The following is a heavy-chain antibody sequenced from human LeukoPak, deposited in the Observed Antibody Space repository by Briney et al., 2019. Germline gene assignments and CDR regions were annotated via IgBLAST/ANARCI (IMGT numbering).Heavy chain of an antibody. Sequence: GGSLRLSCAASGFTFSSYSMNWVRQAPGRGLEWVSSISSSSSYIYYADSVKGRFTISRDNAKNSLYLQMNSLRAEDTAVYYCAGDSPSKAPLGFLNYMDVWGKGTTVTVSS. CDR1: GFTFSSYS. V-gene: IGHV3-21*01. CDR2: ISSSSSYI. CDR3: AGDSPSKAPLGFLNYMDV. D-gene: IGHD3-3*01. J-gene: IGHJ6*03.